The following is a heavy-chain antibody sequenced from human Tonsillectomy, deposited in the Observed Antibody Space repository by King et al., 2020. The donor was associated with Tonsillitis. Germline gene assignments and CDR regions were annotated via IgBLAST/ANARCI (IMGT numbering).Heavy chain of an antibody. J-gene: IGHJ6*02. V-gene: IGHV3-23*04. CDR3: AKDKGYPDYYFHGLDV. Sequence: VQLVESGGGLVQPGGSLRLSCAASGFTFNSYAMNWVRQAPGKGLEWVSTMSGSGGNTYYADSVKGRFTISRDKAKKMLYLQMNTLRVEATAVDYCAKDKGYPDYYFHGLDVWGQGTTVTIPS. CDR2: MSGSGGNT. CDR1: GFTFNSYA. D-gene: IGHD5-12*01.